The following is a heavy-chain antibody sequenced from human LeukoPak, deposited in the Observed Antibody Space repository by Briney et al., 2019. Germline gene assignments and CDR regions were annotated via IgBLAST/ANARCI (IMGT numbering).Heavy chain of an antibody. CDR2: IYYSGST. V-gene: IGHV4-39*07. CDR3: ARDSMTEKHGMDV. CDR1: GGSISSSSYY. J-gene: IGHJ6*02. D-gene: IGHD2-21*02. Sequence: SETLSLTCTVSGGSISSSSYYLGWIRQPPGKGLEWIGSIYYSGSTYYNPSLKSRVTISVDTSKNQFSLKLSSVTAADTAVYYCARDSMTEKHGMDVWGQGTTVTVSS.